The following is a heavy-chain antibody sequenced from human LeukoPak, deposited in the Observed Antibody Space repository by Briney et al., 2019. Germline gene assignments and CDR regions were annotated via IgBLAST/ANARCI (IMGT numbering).Heavy chain of an antibody. D-gene: IGHD1-14*01. CDR2: ISHIGST. J-gene: IGHJ3*02. V-gene: IGHV4-59*11. CDR1: GDSITGHY. Sequence: SQTLSLTCSVSGDSITGHYLTCIRQPPGNGLESIGYISHIGSTNYNPSLKSRVTISVDTSKNQFPLKLTSVTAADTAFYYCARDRISINALDMWVQGTMVTVSS. CDR3: ARDRISINALDM.